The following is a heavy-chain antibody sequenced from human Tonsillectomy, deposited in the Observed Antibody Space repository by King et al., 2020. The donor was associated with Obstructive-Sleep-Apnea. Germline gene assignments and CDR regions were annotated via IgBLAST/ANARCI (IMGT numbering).Heavy chain of an antibody. D-gene: IGHD3-16*01. CDR1: GFTFSSYP. Sequence: VQLVESGGGVVQPGRSLRLSRVASGFTFSSYPMHWVRQGPGKGLEWVAVLSYDGSNKYYADSVKGRFTISRDNSKNTLYLQMNSLRSEDTAVYYCARNPGGEYGGVFDSWGQGTLVTVSS. CDR2: LSYDGSNK. V-gene: IGHV3-30*04. CDR3: ARNPGGEYGGVFDS. J-gene: IGHJ4*02.